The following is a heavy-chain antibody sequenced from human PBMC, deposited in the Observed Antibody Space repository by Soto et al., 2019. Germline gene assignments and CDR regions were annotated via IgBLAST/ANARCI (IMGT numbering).Heavy chain of an antibody. CDR1: GFTFSNAW. CDR2: IKSKTDGGTT. J-gene: IGHJ4*02. V-gene: IGHV3-15*01. D-gene: IGHD1-26*01. CDR3: TTDPGWEVRTRYY. Sequence: EVQLVESGGGLVQPGGSLRLSCAASGFTFSNAWMSWVRQAPGKGLEWVGRIKSKTDGGTTDYAAPVKGRFTISRDDSKNTLYLQMNSLKTEDTAVYYCTTDPGWEVRTRYYWGQGTLVTVSS.